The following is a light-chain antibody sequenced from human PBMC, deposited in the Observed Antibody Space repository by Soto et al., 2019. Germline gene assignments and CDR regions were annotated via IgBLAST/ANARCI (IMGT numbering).Light chain of an antibody. CDR3: QQYHNWPWT. Sequence: ERVMTQSPATLSVSPGERVTLSCRASRSVSTNLAWYQQRPGQPPSLLIYAASTRATGVPARFSGSGSGTEFTLTISSLQSEDLGLYFCQQYHNWPWTFGQGTKREIK. CDR2: AAS. CDR1: RSVSTN. V-gene: IGKV3-15*01. J-gene: IGKJ1*01.